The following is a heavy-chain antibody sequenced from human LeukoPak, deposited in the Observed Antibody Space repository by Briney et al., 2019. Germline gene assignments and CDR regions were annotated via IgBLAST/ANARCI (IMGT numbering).Heavy chain of an antibody. CDR3: ATTRPGIAAAGLFDY. Sequence: PSQTLSLTCTVSGGSISSGGYYWSWIRQHPGKGLEWIGYIYYSGSTYYNPSLKSRVTISVDTSKNQFSLKLSSVTAADTAVYYCATTRPGIAAAGLFDYWGQGTLVTVSS. CDR2: IYYSGST. CDR1: GGSISSGGYY. D-gene: IGHD6-13*01. V-gene: IGHV4-31*03. J-gene: IGHJ4*02.